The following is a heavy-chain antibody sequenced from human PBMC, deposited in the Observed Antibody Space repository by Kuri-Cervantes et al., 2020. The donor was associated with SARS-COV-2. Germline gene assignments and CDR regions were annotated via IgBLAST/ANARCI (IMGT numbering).Heavy chain of an antibody. D-gene: IGHD1-26*01. J-gene: IGHJ4*02. CDR2: INSDGSST. Sequence: GESLKISCAASGFTFSSYWMHWVRQAPGKGLVWVSRINSDGSSTSYADSVKGRFTISRDNSKNALYLQMNSLRAEDTAVYYCAKDGWELPNDYWGQGTLVTVSS. V-gene: IGHV3-74*01. CDR1: GFTFSSYW. CDR3: AKDGWELPNDY.